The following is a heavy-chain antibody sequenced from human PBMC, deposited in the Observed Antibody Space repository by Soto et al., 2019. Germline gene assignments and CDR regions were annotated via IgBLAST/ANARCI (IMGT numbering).Heavy chain of an antibody. J-gene: IGHJ6*03. D-gene: IGHD2-2*01. V-gene: IGHV1-18*01. CDR1: GYTFTSYG. CDR3: ARLIVVVPATYYMDV. CDR2: ISAYNGNT. Sequence: ASVKVSCKACGYTFTSYGISWVRQAPGQGLEWMGWISAYNGNTNYAQKLQGRVTMTTDTSTSTAYMELRSLRSDDTAVYYCARLIVVVPATYYMDVWGKGTTVTVSS.